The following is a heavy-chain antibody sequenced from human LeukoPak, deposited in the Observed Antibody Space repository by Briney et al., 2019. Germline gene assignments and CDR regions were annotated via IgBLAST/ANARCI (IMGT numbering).Heavy chain of an antibody. Sequence: SVKVSCKASGGTFSSYAISWVRQAPGQGLEWMGGIIPIFGTANYAQKFQGRVTITADKSTSTAYMELSSLRSEDTAVYYCAKDGYYDSSAYYYVRYFDLWGRGTLVTVSS. J-gene: IGHJ2*01. CDR1: GGTFSSYA. CDR3: AKDGYYDSSAYYYVRYFDL. D-gene: IGHD3-22*01. V-gene: IGHV1-69*06. CDR2: IIPIFGTA.